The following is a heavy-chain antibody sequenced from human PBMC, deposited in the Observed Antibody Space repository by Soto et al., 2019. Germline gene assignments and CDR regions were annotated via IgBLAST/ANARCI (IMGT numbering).Heavy chain of an antibody. V-gene: IGHV1-69*12. CDR2: IIPIFGTA. CDR1: GVTFSSYA. D-gene: IGHD3-22*01. Sequence: QVQLVQSGAEVKKPGSSVKVSCKASGVTFSSYAITWVRQAPGQGLEWMGGIIPIFGTANYAQKFQARVTITADESTSTAYMELSSLRSEDTAVYYCARDRGPSSGYYPYWFDPWGHGTLVTVSS. J-gene: IGHJ5*02. CDR3: ARDRGPSSGYYPYWFDP.